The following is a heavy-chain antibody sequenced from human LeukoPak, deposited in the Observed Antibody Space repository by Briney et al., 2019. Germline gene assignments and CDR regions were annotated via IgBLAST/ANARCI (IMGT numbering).Heavy chain of an antibody. D-gene: IGHD2-2*01. Sequence: GGSLGLSCAASRFTFSDHYMSWIRQAPGKGLEWVSYVSSSGSITYHADSVKGRFTISRDNAKNSLYLQMNSLRVEDTAVYYCARDQGAVTSFFDYWGQGTLVTVSS. J-gene: IGHJ4*02. CDR3: ARDQGAVTSFFDY. CDR1: RFTFSDHY. CDR2: VSSSGSIT. V-gene: IGHV3-11*01.